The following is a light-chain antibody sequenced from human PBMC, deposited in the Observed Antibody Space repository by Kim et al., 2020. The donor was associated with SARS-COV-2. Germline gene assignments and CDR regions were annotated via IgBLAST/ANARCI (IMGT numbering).Light chain of an antibody. CDR3: QQRSNGT. CDR2: DAS. CDR1: QSVSSY. V-gene: IGKV3-11*01. J-gene: IGKJ1*01. Sequence: EIVLTQSPATLSLSPGERATLSCRASQSVSSYLAWYQQKPGQAPRPLIYDASNRATGIPARFSGSGSGTDFTLTISSLEPEDFAVYYCQQRSNGTFGQGTKVDIK.